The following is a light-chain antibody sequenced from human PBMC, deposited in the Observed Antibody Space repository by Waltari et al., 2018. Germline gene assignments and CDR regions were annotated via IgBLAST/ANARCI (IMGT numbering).Light chain of an antibody. V-gene: IGKV1-39*01. CDR1: QSISGY. CDR3: QQSYRTPPLT. Sequence: IQMTQSPSSLSASVGDRVTITCRASQSISGYLNWYQQKPGKAPKVLIYATSSLKSGVPSRFSGSGSGTDFTLTISSLQPEDFATYYCQQSYRTPPLTFGGGTKVEIK. J-gene: IGKJ4*01. CDR2: ATS.